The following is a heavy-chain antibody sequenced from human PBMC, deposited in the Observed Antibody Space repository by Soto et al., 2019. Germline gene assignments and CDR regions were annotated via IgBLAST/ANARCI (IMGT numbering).Heavy chain of an antibody. CDR1: GFTFSSYA. Sequence: GGSLRLSCAASGFTFSSYAMSWVRQAPGKGLEWVSAISGSGGSTYYADSVKDRFTISRDNSKNTLYLQMNSLRAEDTAVYYCAKERVIYGSGSSISDYWGQGTLVTVSS. J-gene: IGHJ4*02. V-gene: IGHV3-23*01. CDR3: AKERVIYGSGSSISDY. CDR2: ISGSGGST. D-gene: IGHD3-10*01.